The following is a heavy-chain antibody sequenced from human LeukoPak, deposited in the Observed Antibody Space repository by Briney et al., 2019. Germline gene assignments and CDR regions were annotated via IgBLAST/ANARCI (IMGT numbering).Heavy chain of an antibody. CDR1: GGSVRSDSYY. CDR2: THSRGST. V-gene: IGHV4-61*03. D-gene: IGHD2-21*01. CDR3: ARGGDGNYRQ. J-gene: IGHJ1*01. Sequence: KPSETLSLTCTVSGGSVRSDSYYWSWIRQPPGKGLEWIGYTHSRGSTKNHPSFRSRVAISMDTSKNHFSLKLSSVTAADMAVYYCARGGDGNYRQWGQGTLVTVSS.